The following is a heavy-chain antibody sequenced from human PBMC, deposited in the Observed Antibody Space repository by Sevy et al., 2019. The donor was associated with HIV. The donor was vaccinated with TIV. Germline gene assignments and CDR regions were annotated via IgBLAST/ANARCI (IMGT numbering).Heavy chain of an antibody. CDR1: GFTFSSYW. J-gene: IGHJ6*04. V-gene: IGHV3-7*01. CDR2: IKEDGSDK. Sequence: GGSLRLSCAASGFTFSSYWMNCVRQAPGKGMEGVANIKEDGSDKYYVDSVKGRFTISRDNAQNSLYLEMNSLRAEDTAVYYCAGWDVWGKGTTVTVSS. CDR3: AGWDV.